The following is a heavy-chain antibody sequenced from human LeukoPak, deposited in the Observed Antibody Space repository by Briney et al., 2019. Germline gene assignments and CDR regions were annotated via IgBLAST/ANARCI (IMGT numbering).Heavy chain of an antibody. Sequence: GGSLRLSCAASGFTFSAYGMHWVRQAPGKGLEWVAVIWYDGNNKYYADAVKGRFTISRDNSKNTLYLQMNSLRAEDTAVYYCARDGGDTVTSPFGYWGQGTLVTVSS. CDR3: ARDGGDTVTSPFGY. V-gene: IGHV3-33*01. D-gene: IGHD4-17*01. CDR2: IWYDGNNK. J-gene: IGHJ4*02. CDR1: GFTFSAYG.